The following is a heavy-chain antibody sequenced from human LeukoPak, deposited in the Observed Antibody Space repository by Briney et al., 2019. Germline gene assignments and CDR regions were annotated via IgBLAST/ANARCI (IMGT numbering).Heavy chain of an antibody. V-gene: IGHV3-21*01. J-gene: IGHJ2*01. CDR1: GFTFTTSG. Sequence: PGGSLRLSCSASGFTFTTSGMNLARQAPGKRLEWVSYITTGIGYTYYAAAVKGRFTISRDNAQNSLYLEMNGLRVEDTVVYYCARGRYFDIWGRGTLVTVSS. CDR3: ARGRYFDI. CDR2: ITTGIGYT.